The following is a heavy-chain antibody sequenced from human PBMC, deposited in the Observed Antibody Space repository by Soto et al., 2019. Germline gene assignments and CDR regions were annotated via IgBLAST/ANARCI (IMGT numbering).Heavy chain of an antibody. Sequence: GGSLRLSCAASGFTFSSYEMNWVRQAPGKGLEWVSYISSSGSTIYYADSVKGRFTISRDNAKNSLYLQMNSLRAEDTAVYYCARGDYYHSSGYYTDFKHWGQGTLVTVSS. CDR3: ARGDYYHSSGYYTDFKH. CDR2: ISSSGSTI. D-gene: IGHD3-22*01. J-gene: IGHJ1*01. CDR1: GFTFSSYE. V-gene: IGHV3-48*03.